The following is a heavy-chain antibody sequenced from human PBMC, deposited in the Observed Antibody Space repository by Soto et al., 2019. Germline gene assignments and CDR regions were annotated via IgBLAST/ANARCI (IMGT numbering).Heavy chain of an antibody. CDR3: ARTRPYSSSWYRNYYYYYGMDV. D-gene: IGHD6-13*01. V-gene: IGHV5-10-1*01. J-gene: IGHJ6*02. CDR2: IDPSDSYT. CDR1: GDSFTRYW. Sequence: GESLTISCTCSGDSFTRYWISWVRQMPGKGLEWMGRIDPSDSYTNYSPSFQGHVTISADKSISTAYLQWSSLKASDTAMYYCARTRPYSSSWYRNYYYYYGMDVWGQGTTVTVSS.